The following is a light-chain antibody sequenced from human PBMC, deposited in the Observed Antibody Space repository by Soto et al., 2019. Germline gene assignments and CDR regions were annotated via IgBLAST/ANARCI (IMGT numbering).Light chain of an antibody. CDR3: QQSYSPSIT. CDR2: AAS. Sequence: DIQMTQSPSSLSASVGDRVTITCRAIQSISSYLNWYHQKPGKAPKLLXYAASSLQSGVPSRFSGSGSGTEFTLTISSLQPEDFATYYCQQSYSPSITFGQGARLEIK. J-gene: IGKJ5*01. V-gene: IGKV1-39*01. CDR1: QSISSY.